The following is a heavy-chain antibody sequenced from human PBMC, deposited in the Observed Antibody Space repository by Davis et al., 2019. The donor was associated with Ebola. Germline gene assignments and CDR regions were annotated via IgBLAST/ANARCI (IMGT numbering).Heavy chain of an antibody. CDR2: ISTNGETT. CDR3: VKDGEYSSGWYGDGWFDP. J-gene: IGHJ5*02. CDR1: GFTFSSYA. D-gene: IGHD6-19*01. Sequence: GGSLRLSCSASGFTFSSYAMHWVRQAPGKGLESVSRISTNGETTYYAESVKGRFTISRDNSKDTLYLQVRSLTPEDTAVYYCVKDGEYSSGWYGDGWFDPWGQGTLVTVSS. V-gene: IGHV3-64D*06.